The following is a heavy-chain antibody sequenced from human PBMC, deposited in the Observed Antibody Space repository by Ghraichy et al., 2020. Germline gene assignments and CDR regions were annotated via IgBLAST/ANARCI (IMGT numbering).Heavy chain of an antibody. J-gene: IGHJ4*02. CDR1: GGSISSYY. CDR3: AIIAVAAGLDY. Sequence: SETLSLTCTVSGGSISSYYWSWIRQPPGKGLEWIGYIYYSGSTNYNPSLKSRVTISVDTSKNQFSLKLSSVTAADTAVYYCAIIAVAAGLDYWGQGTLVTVSS. V-gene: IGHV4-59*08. D-gene: IGHD6-19*01. CDR2: IYYSGST.